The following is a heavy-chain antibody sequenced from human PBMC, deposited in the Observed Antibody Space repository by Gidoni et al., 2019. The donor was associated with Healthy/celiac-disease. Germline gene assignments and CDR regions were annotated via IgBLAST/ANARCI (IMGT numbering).Heavy chain of an antibody. CDR2: ISSSGSTI. CDR3: AGITMISAN. Sequence: EVQLVESGGGLVQPGGSLRLSCAASGFTFSSYEMNWVRQAPGKGLEWVSYISSSGSTIYYADSVKGRFTISRDNAKNSLYLQMNSLRAEDTAVYYCAGITMISANWGQGTMVTVSS. J-gene: IGHJ3*01. V-gene: IGHV3-48*03. CDR1: GFTFSSYE. D-gene: IGHD3-22*01.